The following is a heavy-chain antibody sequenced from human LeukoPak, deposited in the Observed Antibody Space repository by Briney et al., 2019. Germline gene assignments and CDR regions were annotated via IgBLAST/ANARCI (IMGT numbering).Heavy chain of an antibody. CDR2: IYYSGSN. CDR1: GGSININNYY. Sequence: SETLSLTCTVSGGSININNYYWAWIRQPPGKGLEWVGSIYYSGSNYYNPSLRSRLTILVDTSKNQFSLKLSSVTAADTAVYFCAREKFRAVRREGRDWFDPWGQGTLVTVSS. CDR3: AREKFRAVRREGRDWFDP. V-gene: IGHV4-39*07. J-gene: IGHJ5*02. D-gene: IGHD3-10*01.